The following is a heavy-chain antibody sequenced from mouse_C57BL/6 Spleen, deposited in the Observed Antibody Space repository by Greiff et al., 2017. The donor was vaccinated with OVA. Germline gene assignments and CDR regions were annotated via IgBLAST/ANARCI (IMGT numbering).Heavy chain of an antibody. CDR3: ARKSLEAMDY. CDR2: INPNNGGT. D-gene: IGHD1-2*01. J-gene: IGHJ4*01. CDR1: GYTFTDYY. Sequence: EVQLQQSGPELVKPGASVKISCKASGYTFTDYYMNWVKQSHGKSLEWIGDINPNNGGTSYNQKFKGKATLTVDKSSSTAYMELRSLTSEDSAVYYCARKSLEAMDYWGQGTSVTVSS. V-gene: IGHV1-26*01.